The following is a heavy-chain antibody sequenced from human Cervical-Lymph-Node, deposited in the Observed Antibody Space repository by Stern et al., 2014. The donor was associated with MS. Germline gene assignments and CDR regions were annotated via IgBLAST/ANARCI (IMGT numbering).Heavy chain of an antibody. V-gene: IGHV3-21*06. CDR3: ARGLDWFDP. Sequence: EVQLEESGGGLVKPGGSLRLSCAASGFVFSDHNMNWVRQAPEKGLEWVSSISSASTFIYDADSVKGRFTISRDNANNLLFLQMDSLRVEDTAVYYCARGLDWFDPWGQGTLVTASS. D-gene: IGHD1-1*01. CDR1: GFVFSDHN. CDR2: ISSASTFI. J-gene: IGHJ5*02.